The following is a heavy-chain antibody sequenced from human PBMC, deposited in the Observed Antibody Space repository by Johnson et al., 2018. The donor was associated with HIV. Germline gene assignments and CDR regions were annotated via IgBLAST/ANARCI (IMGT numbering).Heavy chain of an antibody. V-gene: IGHV3-30*03. CDR2: ISYDGSNK. Sequence: QVQLVESVGGEVQPGRSLRLSCAASGFTFSGYGMHWVRQSPGKGLEWVAVISYDGSNKYYAESVKGRFTISRDNSRNTVYIQMNSLRAEDTAVYSCARDRGGMGYAFDIWGQGTMVTVSS. J-gene: IGHJ3*02. CDR3: ARDRGGMGYAFDI. D-gene: IGHD3-16*01. CDR1: GFTFSGYG.